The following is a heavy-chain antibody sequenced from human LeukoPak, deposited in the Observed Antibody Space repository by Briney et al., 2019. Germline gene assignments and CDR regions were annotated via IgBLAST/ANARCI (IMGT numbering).Heavy chain of an antibody. CDR1: GYTFTSYD. V-gene: IGHV1-8*03. J-gene: IGHJ4*02. CDR2: MNPNSGNT. CDR3: ARSPGGYCSSTSRPYYFDY. Sequence: ASVKVSCKASGYTFTSYDINWVRQATGQGLEWMGWMNPNSGNTGYAQKFQGRVTITRNTSISTAYMELSSLRSEDTAVYYCARSPGGYCSSTSRPYYFDYWGQGTLVTVSS. D-gene: IGHD2-2*01.